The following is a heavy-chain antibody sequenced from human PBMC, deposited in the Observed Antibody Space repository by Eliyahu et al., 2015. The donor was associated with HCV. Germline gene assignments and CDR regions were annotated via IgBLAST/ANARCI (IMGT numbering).Heavy chain of an antibody. V-gene: IGHV3-23*01. CDR1: GFTFSSYA. J-gene: IGHJ4*02. CDR3: ARAEADTVVTRPFDY. D-gene: IGHD4-23*01. CDR2: ISGSGGST. Sequence: EVQLLESGGGLXQPGGSLRLXCAASGFTFSSYAMSWVRQAPGXGLEWVSAISGSGGSTXYADSVKGRFTISRDNSKNTLYLQMNSLRAEDTAVYYCARAEADTVVTRPFDYWGQGTLVTVSS.